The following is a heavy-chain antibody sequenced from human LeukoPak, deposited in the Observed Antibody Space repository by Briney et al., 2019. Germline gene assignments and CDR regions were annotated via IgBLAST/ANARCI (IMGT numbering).Heavy chain of an antibody. J-gene: IGHJ4*02. Sequence: SETLSLTCTVSGGSISSYYWSWIRQHPGKGLEWTGYIYYSGSTYYNPSLKSRVTISVDTSKNQFSLKLSSVTAADTAVYYCARSQYDSSGPPLIFDYWGQGTLVTVSS. V-gene: IGHV4-59*06. CDR1: GGSISSYY. CDR2: IYYSGST. D-gene: IGHD3-22*01. CDR3: ARSQYDSSGPPLIFDY.